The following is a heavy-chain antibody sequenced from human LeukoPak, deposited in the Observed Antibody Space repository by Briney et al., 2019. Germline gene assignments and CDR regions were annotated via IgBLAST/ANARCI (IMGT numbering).Heavy chain of an antibody. CDR3: ARGASIGFCSSTSCYKAYDY. V-gene: IGHV1-18*01. CDR1: GYIFTSYG. D-gene: IGHD2-2*02. J-gene: IGHJ4*02. Sequence: GASVKVSCKASGYIFTSYGISWVRQAPGQGLEWVGWVSAYADNTNYAQKFQGRVTMTRDTSISTAYMELSRLRSDDTAVYYRARGASIGFCSSTSCYKAYDYWGQGTLVTVSS. CDR2: VSAYADNT.